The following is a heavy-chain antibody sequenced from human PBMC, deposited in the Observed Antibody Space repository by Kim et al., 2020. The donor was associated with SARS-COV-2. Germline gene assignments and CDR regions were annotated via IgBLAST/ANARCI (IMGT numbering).Heavy chain of an antibody. CDR3: ARPYSGSYFTPFDY. Sequence: AASVKGGITSTKDKSKNTLYQQMNTLRAEDTAVYYCARPYSGSYFTPFDYWGQGTLVTVSS. J-gene: IGHJ4*02. D-gene: IGHD1-26*01. V-gene: IGHV3-30*01.